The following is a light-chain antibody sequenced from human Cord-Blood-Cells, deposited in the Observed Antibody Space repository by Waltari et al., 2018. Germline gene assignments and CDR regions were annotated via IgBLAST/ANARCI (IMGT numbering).Light chain of an antibody. CDR1: SSNLRAGYD. V-gene: IGLV1-40*01. Sequence: QSVLTQPPSVSGAPGQRVTISCTGSSSNLRAGYDVPWYQQLPGTAPKPLIYGNSNRPSGVPDRFSGSKSGTSASLAITGLQAEDEADYYCQSYDSSLSAYVFGTGTKVTVL. CDR3: QSYDSSLSAYV. CDR2: GNS. J-gene: IGLJ1*01.